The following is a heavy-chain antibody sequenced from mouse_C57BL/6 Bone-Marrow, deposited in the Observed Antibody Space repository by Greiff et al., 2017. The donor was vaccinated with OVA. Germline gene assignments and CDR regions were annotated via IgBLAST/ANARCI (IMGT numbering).Heavy chain of an antibody. V-gene: IGHV1-64*01. CDR1: GYTFTSYW. Sequence: QVHVKQPGAELVKPGASVKLSCKASGYTFTSYWMPWVKQRPGQGLEWIGMIHPNSGSTNSNEKFKSKATLTVDKSSSTAYMQLSSLTSEDSAVYYCVCVLIYGGYWGQGTTLTVSS. CDR2: IHPNSGST. J-gene: IGHJ2*01. CDR3: VCVLIYGGY. D-gene: IGHD1-1*02.